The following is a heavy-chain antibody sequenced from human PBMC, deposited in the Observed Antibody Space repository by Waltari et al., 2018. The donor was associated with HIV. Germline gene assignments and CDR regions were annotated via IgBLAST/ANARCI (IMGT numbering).Heavy chain of an antibody. V-gene: IGHV4-34*01. J-gene: IGHJ6*02. CDR1: GGSLRGSS. CDR2: VKQYGTA. D-gene: IGHD3-16*01. CDR3: ARGQDAVLNGKYDYDGMDV. Sequence: QVQLQQWGAGLLRPSETLSPTCAVYGGSLRGSSWTWVRRTPQKGRKWTGEVKQYGTATYNPPLRSRVAIALDTSKNQFSLKMTAVTAADTGVYYCARGQDAVLNGKYDYDGMDVWGQGTTVIVSS.